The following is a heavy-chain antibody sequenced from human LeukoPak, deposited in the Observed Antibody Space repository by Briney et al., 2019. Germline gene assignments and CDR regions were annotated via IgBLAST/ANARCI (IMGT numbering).Heavy chain of an antibody. V-gene: IGHV3-53*01. CDR1: GFTVITND. J-gene: IGHJ4*02. Sequence: GGSLRLSCAASGFTVITNDVTWVRQAPGKGLKWVSVLYSDGNTKYADSVQGRFTISRDNSKNTLYLEMNSLSPDVTAVYYCARGVEPLAANTLAYWGQGTLVTVSS. D-gene: IGHD1-14*01. CDR3: ARGVEPLAANTLAY. CDR2: LYSDGNT.